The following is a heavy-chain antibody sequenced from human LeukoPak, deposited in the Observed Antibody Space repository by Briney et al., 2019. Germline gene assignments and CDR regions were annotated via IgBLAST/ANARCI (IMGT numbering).Heavy chain of an antibody. V-gene: IGHV3-30*03. J-gene: IGHJ4*02. CDR1: GFTFSSYG. CDR2: ISYDGSNK. D-gene: IGHD6-13*01. Sequence: GGSLRLSCAASGFTFSSYGMHWVRQAPGKGLEWVAVISYDGSNKYYADSVKGRFTISRDNSKNTLYLQMNSLRAEDTAVYYCARALVAAAGTDFDYWGQGTLVTVSS. CDR3: ARALVAAAGTDFDY.